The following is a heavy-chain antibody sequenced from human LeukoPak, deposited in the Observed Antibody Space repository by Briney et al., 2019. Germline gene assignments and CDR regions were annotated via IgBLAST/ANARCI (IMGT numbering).Heavy chain of an antibody. CDR1: GFTFSSYW. CDR3: ARRDSSGYYYFDY. CDR2: ISSSSSTI. J-gene: IGHJ4*02. Sequence: GGSLRLSCAASGFTFSSYWMSWARQAPGKGLEWVSYISSSSSTIYYADSVKGRFTISRDNAKNSLYLQMNSLRAEDTAVYYCARRDSSGYYYFDYWGQGTLVTVSS. D-gene: IGHD3-22*01. V-gene: IGHV3-48*04.